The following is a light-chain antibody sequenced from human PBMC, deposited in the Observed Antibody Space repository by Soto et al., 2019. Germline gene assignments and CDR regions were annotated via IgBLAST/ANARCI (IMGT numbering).Light chain of an antibody. Sequence: EIVLTQSPGTLSLSPGEGATLSCRASQSVTSTHLAWYQQKPGQAPRLLIYDASTRATGIPDRFSGSGSGTAFTLTISRLEPEDFAVYCFQQFDGPLWTFGPGTKVEIK. J-gene: IGKJ1*01. CDR1: QSVTSTH. V-gene: IGKV3-20*01. CDR2: DAS. CDR3: QQFDGPLWT.